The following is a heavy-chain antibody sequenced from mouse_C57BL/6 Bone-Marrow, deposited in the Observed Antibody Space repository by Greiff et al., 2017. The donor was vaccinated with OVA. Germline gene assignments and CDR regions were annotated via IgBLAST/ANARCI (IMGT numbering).Heavy chain of an antibody. Sequence: QVQLKQPAAELVRPGTSVKLSCKASGYTFTSYWMHWVKQRPGQGLEWIGVIDPSDSYTNYNQKFKGKATLTVDTSSSTAYMQLSSLTSEDSAVYYCARDYDGYDYWGQGTTLTVSS. CDR3: ARDYDGYDY. J-gene: IGHJ2*01. CDR1: GYTFTSYW. V-gene: IGHV1-59*01. CDR2: IDPSDSYT. D-gene: IGHD2-3*01.